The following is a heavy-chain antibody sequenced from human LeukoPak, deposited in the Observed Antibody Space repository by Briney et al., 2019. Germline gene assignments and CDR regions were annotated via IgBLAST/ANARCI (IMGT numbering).Heavy chain of an antibody. J-gene: IGHJ4*02. D-gene: IGHD3-10*01. CDR2: INTDGSST. Sequence: GGSLRLSCAASGFTVSSNYMSWVRQAPGKGLVWVSRINTDGSSTSYADSVKGRFTISRDNAKNTLYLQMNSLRAEDTAVYYCARQWFGDDFRGQGTLVTVSS. V-gene: IGHV3-74*01. CDR3: ARQWFGDDF. CDR1: GFTVSSNY.